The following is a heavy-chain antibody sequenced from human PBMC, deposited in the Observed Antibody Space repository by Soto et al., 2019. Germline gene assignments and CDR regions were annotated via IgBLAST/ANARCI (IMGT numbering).Heavy chain of an antibody. CDR1: GGTFSSYE. CDR3: ATTGDGYHFAS. D-gene: IGHD5-12*01. Sequence: QMQLVQSGAEVQKPGSSVKVSCKSSGGTFSSYEVNWVRQAPGQGLEWVGGVIPIFGTTKYAPKFQGRIAISADQSTTMSYIELSSLRSEDTAVYFCATTGDGYHFASWGQGTPVTVSS. J-gene: IGHJ4*02. CDR2: VIPIFGTT. V-gene: IGHV1-69*01.